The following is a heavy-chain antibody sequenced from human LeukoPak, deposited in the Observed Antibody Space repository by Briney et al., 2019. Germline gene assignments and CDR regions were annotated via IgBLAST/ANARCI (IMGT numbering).Heavy chain of an antibody. J-gene: IGHJ4*02. CDR2: INQDGSVK. Sequence: GGSLRLSCSASGFTFSSYWMSWVRQAPGKGLEWVANINQDGSVKYHVDSVKGRFTISRDNARNSLFLQMNSLRAEDTAVYHCARDQWLVADGDCWGQGTLVTVSS. CDR1: GFTFSSYW. CDR3: ARDQWLVADGDC. V-gene: IGHV3-7*01. D-gene: IGHD6-19*01.